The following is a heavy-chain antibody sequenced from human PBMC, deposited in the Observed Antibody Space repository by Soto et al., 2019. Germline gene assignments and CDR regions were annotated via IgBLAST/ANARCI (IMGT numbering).Heavy chain of an antibody. CDR3: AAVIGSDMDYVWGSLSFDH. CDR2: ISGSGVRT. Sequence: VQLLQSGGGLVQPGGSLRLSCEASGFIFATTAMGWVRQAPGKGLEWVSTISGSGVRTYYADSVKGRFTISRGNSKNTLFLQMHSLRGEDTGVDFCAAVIGSDMDYVWGSLSFDHWGQGALVTVST. V-gene: IGHV3-23*01. J-gene: IGHJ4*01. CDR1: GFIFATTA. D-gene: IGHD3-16*01.